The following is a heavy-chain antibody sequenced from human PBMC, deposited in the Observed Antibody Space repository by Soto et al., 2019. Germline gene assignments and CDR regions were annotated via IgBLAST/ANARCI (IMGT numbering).Heavy chain of an antibody. V-gene: IGHV3-15*07. Sequence: GGSLRLSCAASGFTFSNAWMNWVRQAPGKGLEWVGRIKSKTDGGTTDYAAPVKGRFTISRGDSKNTLYLQMNSLKTEDTAVYYCTTDGYLHAYGMDVWGQGTTVTVSS. CDR3: TTDGYLHAYGMDV. CDR2: IKSKTDGGTT. D-gene: IGHD5-18*01. J-gene: IGHJ6*02. CDR1: GFTFSNAW.